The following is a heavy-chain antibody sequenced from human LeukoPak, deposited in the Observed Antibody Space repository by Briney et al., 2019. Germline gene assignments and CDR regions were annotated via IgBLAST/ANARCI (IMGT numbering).Heavy chain of an antibody. V-gene: IGHV4-34*01. D-gene: IGHD3-22*01. CDR1: GGSPDFSGYY. Sequence: PSETLSLTCAVSGGSPDFSGYYWTWVRQPPGKGLEWIGEINHGGNTNYNASLKSRAIISRNTSKNQFSLNLRSVTAADTAVYYCARHRALWNYYDSSGYSNAFDIWGQGTMVTVSS. CDR2: INHGGNT. CDR3: ARHRALWNYYDSSGYSNAFDI. J-gene: IGHJ3*02.